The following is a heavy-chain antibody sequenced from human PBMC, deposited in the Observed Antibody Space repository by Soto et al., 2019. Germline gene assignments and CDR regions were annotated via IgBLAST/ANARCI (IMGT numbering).Heavy chain of an antibody. V-gene: IGHV3-15*01. CDR1: GFTFSNAW. CDR2: IKRKIDGWTT. CDR3: TTNDAFDI. Sequence: EVQLVESGGGSVKPGGSHRLSCAASGFTFSNAWMSWVRQAPGQGLEWVGRIKRKIDGWTTDYAAPVKGRFTISRDDSKNTLYLQMNSLKTEDTAVYYCTTNDAFDIWGQGTMVTVSS. J-gene: IGHJ3*02.